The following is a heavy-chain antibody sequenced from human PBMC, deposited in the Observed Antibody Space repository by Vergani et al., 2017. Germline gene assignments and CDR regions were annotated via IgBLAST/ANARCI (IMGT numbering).Heavy chain of an antibody. CDR2: IDHTGRP. D-gene: IGHD4-11*01. V-gene: IGHV4-34*01. CDR1: GGSFTSYH. J-gene: IGHJ6*03. CDR3: ARVNTETNGHLYYYYYMDV. Sequence: QVQLQQWGGGLLKPSETLSLTCVVNGGSFTSYHWTWIRQSPGEGLEWVGDIDHTGRPDYNPYLKSRLTMSVDKSRNKFSLTLNSVTATDTAIYFCARVNTETNGHLYYYYYMDVWGQGTAVTVS.